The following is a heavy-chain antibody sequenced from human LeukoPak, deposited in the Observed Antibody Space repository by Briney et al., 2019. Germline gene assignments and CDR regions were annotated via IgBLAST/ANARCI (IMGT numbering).Heavy chain of an antibody. V-gene: IGHV3-74*01. CDR3: ARDIGATNWFDP. CDR2: INSDGRST. CDR1: GFTFSSYW. J-gene: IGHJ5*02. D-gene: IGHD1-26*01. Sequence: GGSLRLSCAASGFTFSSYWMHWVRHAPGKGLVWVSRINSDGRSTSHADSVKGRFTISRDNAKNTLYLQMNSLRAEDTAVYYCARDIGATNWFDPWGQGTLVTVSS.